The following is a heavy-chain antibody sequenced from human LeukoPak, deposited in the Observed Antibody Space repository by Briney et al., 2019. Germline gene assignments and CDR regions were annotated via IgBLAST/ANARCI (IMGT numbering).Heavy chain of an antibody. J-gene: IGHJ5*02. CDR1: GFTFSSYS. CDR2: ISSSSSTI. Sequence: GGSLRLSCAASGFTFSSYSMNWVRQAPGKGLEWVSYISSSSSTIYYADSVKGRFTISRDNAKNSLYLQMNSLRAEDTAVYYCARVGANYYGSGSFSWGQGTLVTVSS. D-gene: IGHD3-10*01. CDR3: ARVGANYYGSGSFS. V-gene: IGHV3-48*04.